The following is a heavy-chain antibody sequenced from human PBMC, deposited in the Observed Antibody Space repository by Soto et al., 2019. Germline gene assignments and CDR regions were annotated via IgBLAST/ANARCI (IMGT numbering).Heavy chain of an antibody. J-gene: IGHJ4*02. Sequence: EVQLLESGGSLVQPGGSLRLSCAASGFSFSTYAMGWVRQAPGKGLEWVSAISGSGSATYYADPVKGRFTISRDNSKDTLYLQMNSLSAGDTSVYYCAKDIKVTRTNVIYDSWGQGSLVTVSS. CDR2: ISGSGSAT. D-gene: IGHD2-8*01. CDR1: GFSFSTYA. CDR3: AKDIKVTRTNVIYDS. V-gene: IGHV3-23*01.